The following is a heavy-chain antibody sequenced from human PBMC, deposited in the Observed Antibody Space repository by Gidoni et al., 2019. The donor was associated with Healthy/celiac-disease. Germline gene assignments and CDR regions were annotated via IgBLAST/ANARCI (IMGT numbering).Heavy chain of an antibody. CDR2: INHSGST. J-gene: IGHJ4*02. V-gene: IGHV4-34*01. Sequence: QVQLQQLGAGLLKPSETLSLTCAVYGGSFSGYYWSWIRHPPGQGLEWIGEINHSGSTNYNPSLKSRVTISVDTSKNQFSLKLSSVTAADTAVYYCARGPTLYYDFWSGSARCPFDYWGQGTLVTVSS. D-gene: IGHD3-3*01. CDR3: ARGPTLYYDFWSGSARCPFDY. CDR1: GGSFSGYY.